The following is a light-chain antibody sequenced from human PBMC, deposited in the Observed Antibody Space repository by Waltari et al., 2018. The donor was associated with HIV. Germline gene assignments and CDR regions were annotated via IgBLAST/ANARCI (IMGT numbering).Light chain of an antibody. Sequence: QSVLPQPPSVSAAPGQKVTISCSGSPSNVGNNYVSWYQQFPETAPKLIIYDNKKRPAGIQDRCYGSKSGTSATLTITGLQTGDEADYYCGTWDSSVSAGVFGGGSKLTVL. V-gene: IGLV1-51*01. CDR2: DNK. CDR1: PSNVGNNY. CDR3: GTWDSSVSAGV. J-gene: IGLJ3*02.